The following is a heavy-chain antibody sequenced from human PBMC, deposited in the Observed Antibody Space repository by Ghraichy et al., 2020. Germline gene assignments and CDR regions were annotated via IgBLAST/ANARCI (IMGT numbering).Heavy chain of an antibody. V-gene: IGHV4-31*03. CDR2: IYYSGST. D-gene: IGHD3-22*01. CDR3: AREGNYYDSSGYYLTYSY. Sequence: SQTLSLTCTVSGGSISSGGYYWSWIRQHPGKGLEWIGYIYYSGSTYYNPSLKSRVTISVDTSKNQFSLKLSSVTAADTAVYYCAREGNYYDSSGYYLTYSYWGQGTLVTVSS. J-gene: IGHJ4*02. CDR1: GGSISSGGYY.